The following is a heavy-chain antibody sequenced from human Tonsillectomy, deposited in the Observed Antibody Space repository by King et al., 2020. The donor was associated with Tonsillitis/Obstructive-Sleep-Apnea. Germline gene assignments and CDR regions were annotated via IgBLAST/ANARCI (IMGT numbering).Heavy chain of an antibody. CDR2: ISTSSRSI. D-gene: IGHD1-26*01. J-gene: IGHJ4*02. Sequence: VQLVESGGGLVKPGGSLRLSCVASGFTFSNYYMSWIRQAPGKGLEWVSYISTSSRSIFYADSVKGRFTISRDNAKNSLYLQMNSLRAEDTAVYYCARTYSGCYYVYFEYWGQGTLVTVSS. CDR3: ARTYSGCYYVYFEY. CDR1: GFTFSNYY. V-gene: IGHV3-11*01.